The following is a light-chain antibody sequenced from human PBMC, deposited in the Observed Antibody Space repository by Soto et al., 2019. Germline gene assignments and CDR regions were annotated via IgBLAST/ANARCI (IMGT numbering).Light chain of an antibody. CDR3: QQYGNSPST. CDR1: QSVRSRY. J-gene: IGKJ1*01. Sequence: EVVLTQSPATLSLSPGERATLSCGASQSVRSRYLAWYQQRPGLAPRLLIYDASIRATGIPDRFSGSGSGTDFTLSISSLESEDFAVYTCQQYGNSPSTFGQGTKVEIK. CDR2: DAS. V-gene: IGKV3D-20*01.